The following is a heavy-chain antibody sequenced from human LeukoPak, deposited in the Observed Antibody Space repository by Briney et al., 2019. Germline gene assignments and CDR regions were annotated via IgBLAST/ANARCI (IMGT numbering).Heavy chain of an antibody. CDR2: ISGSGGST. D-gene: IGHD3-3*01. CDR1: GFTFSSYA. Sequence: QPGGSLRLSCAASGFTFSSYAMSWVRQAPGKVLEWVSAISGSGGSTYYADSVKGRFTISRDNSKNTLYLQMNSLRAEDTAVYYCAKQHEPTYYDFWSGYPGDYWGQGTLVTVSS. V-gene: IGHV3-23*01. J-gene: IGHJ4*02. CDR3: AKQHEPTYYDFWSGYPGDY.